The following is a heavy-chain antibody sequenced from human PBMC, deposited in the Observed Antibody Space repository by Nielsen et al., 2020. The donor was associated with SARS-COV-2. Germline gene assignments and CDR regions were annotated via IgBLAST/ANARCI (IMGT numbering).Heavy chain of an antibody. V-gene: IGHV3-23*01. J-gene: IGHJ3*02. Sequence: WIRQPPGTGLEWVSAISGSGGSTYYADSVKGRFTISRDNSKNTLYLQMNSLRAEDTAVYYCAKLLGIGAFDIWGQGTMVTVSS. D-gene: IGHD7-27*01. CDR2: ISGSGGST. CDR3: AKLLGIGAFDI.